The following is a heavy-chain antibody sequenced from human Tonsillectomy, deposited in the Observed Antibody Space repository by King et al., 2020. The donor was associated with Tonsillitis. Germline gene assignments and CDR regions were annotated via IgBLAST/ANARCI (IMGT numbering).Heavy chain of an antibody. CDR2: INPNSGGT. CDR3: ARGEDGIAPLFDP. J-gene: IGHJ5*02. V-gene: IGHV1-2*02. CDR1: GYTFTGYY. Sequence: LVQSGAEVKKPGASVKVSCKASGYTFTGYYIHWVRQAPGQGLEWMGWINPNSGGTNYAQKFQGRVTMTRDTSISTAYMELSRLEYDDTAVYYCARGEDGIAPLFDPWGQGTLVIVSS. D-gene: IGHD6-13*01.